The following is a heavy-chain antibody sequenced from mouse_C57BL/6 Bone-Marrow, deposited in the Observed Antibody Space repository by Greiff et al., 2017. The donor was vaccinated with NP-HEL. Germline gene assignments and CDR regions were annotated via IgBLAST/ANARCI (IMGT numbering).Heavy chain of an antibody. V-gene: IGHV1-63*01. J-gene: IGHJ2*01. CDR2: IYPGGGYT. D-gene: IGHD1-1*01. Sequence: VQLQQSGAELVRPGTSVKMSCKASGYTFTNSWIGLAKQRPGHGLEWIGDIYPGGGYTYYNEKFKGKATLTADKSSSTAYMPFSSLPSEASALFYCASHYYGSSPFDYWGKGTTLTVSS. CDR1: GYTFTNSW. CDR3: ASHYYGSSPFDY.